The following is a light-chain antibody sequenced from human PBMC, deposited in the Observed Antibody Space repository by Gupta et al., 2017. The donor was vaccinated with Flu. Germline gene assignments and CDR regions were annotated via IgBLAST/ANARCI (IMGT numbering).Light chain of an antibody. CDR3: CSYAGAYSLM. Sequence: QSPPTQPRSVFGSPGQSGTISCTGSSSDVGGYGYVSWYQQHPGKAPKLIIYDITQRPSGVPDRFSGSKCGDTALLTISGLHPDDDADYYCCSYAGAYSLMFGGGTELTVL. V-gene: IGLV2-11*01. CDR2: DIT. J-gene: IGLJ3*02. CDR1: SSDVGGYGY.